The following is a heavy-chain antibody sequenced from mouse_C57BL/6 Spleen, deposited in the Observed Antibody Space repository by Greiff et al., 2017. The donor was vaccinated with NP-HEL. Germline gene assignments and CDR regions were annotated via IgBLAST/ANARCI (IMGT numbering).Heavy chain of an antibody. J-gene: IGHJ2*01. CDR1: GYTFTDYE. CDR2: IDPETGGT. CDR3: KKEIYYGKDY. V-gene: IGHV1-15*01. D-gene: IGHD2-1*01. Sequence: QVQLQQSGAELVRPGASVTLSCKASGYTFTDYEMHWVKQTPVHGLEWIGAIDPETGGTAYNQKFKGKAILTADKSSSTAYMELRSLTSEDSAVYYCKKEIYYGKDYWGQGTTLTVSS.